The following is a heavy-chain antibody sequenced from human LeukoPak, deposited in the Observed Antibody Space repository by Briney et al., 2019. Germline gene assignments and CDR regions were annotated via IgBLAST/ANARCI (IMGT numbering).Heavy chain of an antibody. CDR1: GYSFTGYY. D-gene: IGHD5-12*01. V-gene: IGHV1-2*02. J-gene: IGHJ4*02. CDR3: ARGRRYSGYDASGY. CDR2: INPNSGGT. Sequence: ASVKVSCKAPGYSFTGYYMHWVRQAPGQGLEWMGWINPNSGGTNYAQKFQGRVTMTRDTSISTAYMELSRLRSDDTAVYYCARGRRYSGYDASGYWGQGTLVTVSS.